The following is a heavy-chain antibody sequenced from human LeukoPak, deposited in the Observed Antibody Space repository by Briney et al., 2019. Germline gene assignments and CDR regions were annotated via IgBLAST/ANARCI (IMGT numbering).Heavy chain of an antibody. J-gene: IGHJ4*02. CDR3: AKTTAGHSSGRDPGWPVDY. CDR2: ISGSGGST. Sequence: GGSLRLSCAASGFTFGSYAVTWVRQAPGKGLEWVSHISGSGGSTYHADSVKGRFTISRDNSKNTVYLQVNSLRAEDTAVYYCAKTTAGHSSGRDPGWPVDYWGQGTLVTVSS. CDR1: GFTFGSYA. V-gene: IGHV3-23*01. D-gene: IGHD6-19*01.